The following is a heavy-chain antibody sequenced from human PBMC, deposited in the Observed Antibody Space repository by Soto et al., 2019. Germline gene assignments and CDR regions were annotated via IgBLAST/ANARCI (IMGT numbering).Heavy chain of an antibody. CDR1: GYTFENYY. V-gene: IGHV1-46*02. CDR2: IDPTGGRT. D-gene: IGHD2-15*01. CDR3: ARELQFPHQETGMDV. Sequence: QVHLVQSGAAVKKPGASVKVSCKASGYTFENYYVHWVRQAPGQGLEWLAMIDPTGGRTTCAQKFQDRVTVTRDTSTSTVYMELSSLRSNDTASYYCARELQFPHQETGMDVWGQGTTVTVSS. J-gene: IGHJ6*02.